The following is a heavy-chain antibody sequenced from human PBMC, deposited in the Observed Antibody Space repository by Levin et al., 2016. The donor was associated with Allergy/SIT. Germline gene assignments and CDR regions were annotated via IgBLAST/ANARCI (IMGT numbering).Heavy chain of an antibody. Sequence: ASVKVSCKASGYTFISYFMHWVRQAPGQGLEWMGIINPSDDKTSYAQKFQGRVTMTTDTSTRTAYMQLRSLTSDDTAVYYCARGGYCSGGGCYRGFGNFYGLNVWGQGTTVTVSS. V-gene: IGHV1-46*01. CDR2: INPSDDKT. J-gene: IGHJ6*02. D-gene: IGHD2-15*01. CDR1: GYTFISYF. CDR3: ARGGYCSGGGCYRGFGNFYGLNV.